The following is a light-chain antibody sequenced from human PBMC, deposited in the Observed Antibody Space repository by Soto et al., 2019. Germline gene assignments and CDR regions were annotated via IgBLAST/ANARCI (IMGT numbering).Light chain of an antibody. CDR3: QSYDRSLSGSRV. CDR2: DNT. J-gene: IGLJ1*01. V-gene: IGLV1-40*01. CDR1: SSNIGAGYD. Sequence: QSVLTQPPSVSGAPGQRVTISCTGSSSNIGAGYDVHWYQQLPGTAPKLLIYDNTNRPSGVPDRCSGSKSGTSASLAITGLQAEDEADYYCQSYDRSLSGSRVFGTGTKVTVL.